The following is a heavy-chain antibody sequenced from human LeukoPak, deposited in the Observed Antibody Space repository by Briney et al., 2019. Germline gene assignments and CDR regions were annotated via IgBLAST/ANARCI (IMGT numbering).Heavy chain of an antibody. CDR2: ISFSSATA. D-gene: IGHD3-22*01. CDR3: ARASYDNSGYYSGAGARADY. Sequence: GGSLRLSCAASGFTFSSYSMNWVRQAPGKGLEWISYISFSSATAYYAGSVQGRFTISRDNAKNSLYLQMNSLRAEDTAVYYCARASYDNSGYYSGAGARADYWGQGILVTVSS. CDR1: GFTFSSYS. V-gene: IGHV3-48*01. J-gene: IGHJ4*02.